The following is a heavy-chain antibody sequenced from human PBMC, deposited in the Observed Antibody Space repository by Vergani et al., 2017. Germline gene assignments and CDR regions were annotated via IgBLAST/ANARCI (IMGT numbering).Heavy chain of an antibody. J-gene: IGHJ6*03. D-gene: IGHD3-16*01. Sequence: EVQLVESGGGVVRPGGSLRLSCAASGFTFDDYAMHWVRQAPGKGLEWVSGISWNSGSIGYADSVKGRFTISRDNAKNSLYLQMNSLRAEDTAVYYCANGGYYYYYMDVWGKGTTVTVSS. V-gene: IGHV3-9*01. CDR3: ANGGYYYYYMDV. CDR1: GFTFDDYA. CDR2: ISWNSGSI.